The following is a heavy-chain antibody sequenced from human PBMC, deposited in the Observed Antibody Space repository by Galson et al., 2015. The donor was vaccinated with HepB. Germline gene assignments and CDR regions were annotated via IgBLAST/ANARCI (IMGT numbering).Heavy chain of an antibody. V-gene: IGHV3-48*01. CDR3: ARESPRGWYLDY. D-gene: IGHD6-19*01. CDR2: INFSGSST. J-gene: IGHJ4*02. Sequence: SLRLSCAASGFTFSTCNMNWVRQAPGKGLEWISYINFSGSSTYYADSVEGRFTISRDNAKHSLYLQMNSLRAEDTAVYYCARESPRGWYLDYWGQGLLVTVSS. CDR1: GFTFSTCN.